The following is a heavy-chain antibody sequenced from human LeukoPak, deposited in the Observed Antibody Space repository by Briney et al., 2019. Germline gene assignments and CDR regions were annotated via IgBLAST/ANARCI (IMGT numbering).Heavy chain of an antibody. D-gene: IGHD2-2*01. CDR2: IIPIFGTA. V-gene: IGHV1-69*05. Sequence: SVKVSCKASGGTFSSYAISWVRQAPGQGLEWMGGIIPIFGTANYAQKFQGRVTITTDESTSTAYMELSSLRSEDTAVYYCARGRGYCSSTSCHSDYWGQGTLVTVSS. CDR3: ARGRGYCSSTSCHSDY. J-gene: IGHJ4*02. CDR1: GGTFSSYA.